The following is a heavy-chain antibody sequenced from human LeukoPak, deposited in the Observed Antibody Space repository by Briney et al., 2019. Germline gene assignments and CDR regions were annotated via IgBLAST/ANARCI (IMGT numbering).Heavy chain of an antibody. CDR3: ASGYCSSTSCYPYYMDV. J-gene: IGHJ6*03. Sequence: SVKVSCKASGGTFSSYAISWVRQAPGQGLEWMGGIIPIFGTANYAQKFQGRVKITTDESTSTAYMELSSLRSEDTAVYYCASGYCSSTSCYPYYMDVWGKGTTVTVSS. CDR1: GGTFSSYA. V-gene: IGHV1-69*05. D-gene: IGHD2-2*01. CDR2: IIPIFGTA.